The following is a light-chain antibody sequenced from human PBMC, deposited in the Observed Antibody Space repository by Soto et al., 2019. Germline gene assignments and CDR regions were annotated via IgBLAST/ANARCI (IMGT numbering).Light chain of an antibody. J-gene: IGLJ2*01. CDR1: SGHSSYA. Sequence: QPVLTQSPSASASLGASVKLTCTLSSGHSSYAIAWHQQQPEKGPRYLMKLNSDGSHSKGDGIPDRFSGSSSGAERYLTISSLQSEDEADYYCQTWAPLRIGGGTKLTVL. CDR2: LNSDGSH. CDR3: QTWAPLR. V-gene: IGLV4-69*01.